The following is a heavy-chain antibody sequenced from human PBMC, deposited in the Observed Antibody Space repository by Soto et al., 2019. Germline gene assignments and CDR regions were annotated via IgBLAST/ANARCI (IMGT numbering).Heavy chain of an antibody. D-gene: IGHD5-12*01. J-gene: IGHJ4*02. CDR1: GGSFSGYY. CDR3: ASEGDRGYDYDY. V-gene: IGHV4-34*01. CDR2: INHSGST. Sequence: SETLSLTCAVYGGSFSGYYWSWIRQPPGKGLEWIGEINHSGSTNYNPSLKSRVTISVDTSKNQFSLKLSSVTAADTAVYYCASEGDRGYDYDYWGQGTLVTVSS.